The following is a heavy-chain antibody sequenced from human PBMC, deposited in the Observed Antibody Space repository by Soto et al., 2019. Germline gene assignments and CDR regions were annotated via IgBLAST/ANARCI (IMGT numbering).Heavy chain of an antibody. Sequence: QVQLVESGGGVVQPGSSLRLSCAASGFTFATYAMDWVRQAPGKGLEWVGGITPNGGNAHYEDSVKGRFTISRDNVRNTVSLQMDSLRPEDTAIYYCARDTVGDSWFPLGYWGQGTLVAVSS. J-gene: IGHJ4*02. CDR2: ITPNGGNA. V-gene: IGHV3-30-3*01. D-gene: IGHD3-22*01. CDR1: GFTFATYA. CDR3: ARDTVGDSWFPLGY.